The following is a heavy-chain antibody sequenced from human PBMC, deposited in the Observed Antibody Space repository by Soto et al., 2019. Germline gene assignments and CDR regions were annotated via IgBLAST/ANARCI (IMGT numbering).Heavy chain of an antibody. CDR1: GYTFTSYG. V-gene: IGHV1-18*01. CDR2: ISAYNGNT. CDR3: ARDGPYNWNYGWFDP. J-gene: IGHJ5*02. D-gene: IGHD1-7*01. Sequence: ASLKVSCKASGYTFTSYGISWGRQAHGQGLEWMGWISAYNGNTNYAQRLQGRVTMTTDTSTSTAYMELRSLRSDDTAVYYCARDGPYNWNYGWFDPWGQGTLVTSPQ.